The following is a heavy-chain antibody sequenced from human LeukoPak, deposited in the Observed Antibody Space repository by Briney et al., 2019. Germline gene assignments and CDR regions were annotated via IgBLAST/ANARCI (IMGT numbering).Heavy chain of an antibody. D-gene: IGHD2-2*01. V-gene: IGHV3-23*01. CDR2: ISGSGGST. CDR1: GYTFSSYA. Sequence: GGSLRLSCAASGYTFSSYAMSWVRQAPGKGLEWVSAISGSGGSTYYADSVKGRLTISRDNSKNPLYLQMNSLRAEDTAVYYCAKDWCRSGGYCSSTSCQWCYFDYWGQGTLVTVSS. CDR3: AKDWCRSGGYCSSTSCQWCYFDY. J-gene: IGHJ4*02.